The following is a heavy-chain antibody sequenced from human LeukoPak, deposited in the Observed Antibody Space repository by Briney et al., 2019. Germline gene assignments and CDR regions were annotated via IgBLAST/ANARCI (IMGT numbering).Heavy chain of an antibody. CDR1: GGSISSGSYY. D-gene: IGHD3-22*01. CDR2: IYTSGST. Sequence: PSETLSLTCTVSGGSISSGSYYWSWIRQPAGKGLEWIGRIYTSGSTNYNPSLKSRVTISVDTSKNQFSLKLSSVTAADTAVYYCARSSESYDSSGYYSYYFDYWGQGTLVTVSS. V-gene: IGHV4-61*02. J-gene: IGHJ4*02. CDR3: ARSSESYDSSGYYSYYFDY.